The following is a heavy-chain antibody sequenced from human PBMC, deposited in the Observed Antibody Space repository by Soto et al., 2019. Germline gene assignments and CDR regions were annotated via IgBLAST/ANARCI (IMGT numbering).Heavy chain of an antibody. CDR1: GFTFSSYW. CDR2: VKSDGST. Sequence: EVQLVESGGDLVQPGGSLRLSCAASGFTFSSYWMHWVRQAAGKGLVWVSRVKSDGSTYYADSVKGRFTISRDNAKNTLYLQMNSLTVEDTAVYYCARGIRGHYGSDVWGQGTMITVSS. J-gene: IGHJ3*01. D-gene: IGHD5-12*01. CDR3: ARGIRGHYGSDV. V-gene: IGHV3-74*01.